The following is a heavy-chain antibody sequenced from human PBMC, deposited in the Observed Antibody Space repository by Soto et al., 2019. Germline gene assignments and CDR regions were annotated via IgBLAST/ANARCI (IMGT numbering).Heavy chain of an antibody. D-gene: IGHD1-1*01. CDR1: GFSFTRCA. CDR2: LSGSGGST. V-gene: IGHV3-23*01. Sequence: GSLRLSCAASGFSFTRCAMSWFRPAPWKGLEWASTLSGSGGSTYYAASVKGRFTVSRDTSKNTLYLQMNSLRAEDTAVYYCAKDWGVDWNRFDSWGQGTLVTVSA. CDR3: AKDWGVDWNRFDS. J-gene: IGHJ4*02.